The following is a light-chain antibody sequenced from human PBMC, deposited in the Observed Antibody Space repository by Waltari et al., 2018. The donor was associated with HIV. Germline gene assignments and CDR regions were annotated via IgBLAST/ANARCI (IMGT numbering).Light chain of an antibody. Sequence: SYVLTQRPSVPVAPGPTDRVTVGRHDIGTQMLRWYQQKHGQAPVLVDYDERERAPGTPERVSGSTFGSTATRTISRVEAGEEADYYCQVWHRDSEHSVFGTGNKVTVL. CDR1: DIGTQM. V-gene: IGLV3-21*02. J-gene: IGLJ1*01. CDR2: DER. CDR3: QVWHRDSEHSV.